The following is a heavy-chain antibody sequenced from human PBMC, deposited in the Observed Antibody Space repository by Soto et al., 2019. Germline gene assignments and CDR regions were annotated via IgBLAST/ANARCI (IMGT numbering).Heavy chain of an antibody. Sequence: EVQLVESGGGLVKPGEFLRLSCAASGLTFRSYWMHWVRQAPGKGLVWVSRINTDGSVAMYVDSVKGRFTISRDNAKNTLYLHMNSLRAEDTAVYYCVRDMHLWRLDSWGKGTLVTVSS. CDR2: INTDGSVA. CDR1: GLTFRSYW. D-gene: IGHD2-21*01. CDR3: VRDMHLWRLDS. J-gene: IGHJ4*02. V-gene: IGHV3-74*03.